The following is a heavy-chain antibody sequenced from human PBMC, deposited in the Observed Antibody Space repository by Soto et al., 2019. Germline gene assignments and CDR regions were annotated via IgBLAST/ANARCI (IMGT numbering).Heavy chain of an antibody. D-gene: IGHD3-10*01. CDR1: GYTFSSYY. J-gene: IGHJ4*02. Sequence: QVQLVQSGAEVKKPGASVKVSCKASGYTFSSYYIHWVRQAPGQGLEWLGIINPNGGRTNYAQNFKGRLTVTRDPSTDTVYMDLSALTSGDTAMYCCARGLGRGDCWGQGTLVTVCS. CDR2: INPNGGRT. V-gene: IGHV1-46*01. CDR3: ARGLGRGDC.